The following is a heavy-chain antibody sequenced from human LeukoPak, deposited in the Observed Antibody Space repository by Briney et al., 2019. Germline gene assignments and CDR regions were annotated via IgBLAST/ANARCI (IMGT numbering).Heavy chain of an antibody. CDR3: ARVFGVGAKVDY. V-gene: IGHV4-39*07. CDR2: IYYSGST. CDR1: GGSISSSSYY. D-gene: IGHD3-3*01. J-gene: IGHJ4*02. Sequence: LETLSLTCTVSGGSISSSSYYWGGIRQPPGKGLEWIGSIYYSGSTYYNPSLKSRVTISVDTSKNQFSLKLSSVTAADTAVYYCARVFGVGAKVDYWGQGTLVTVSS.